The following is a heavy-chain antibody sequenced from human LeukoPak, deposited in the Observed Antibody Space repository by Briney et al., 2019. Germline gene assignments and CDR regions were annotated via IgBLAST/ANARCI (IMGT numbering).Heavy chain of an antibody. D-gene: IGHD2-2*01. CDR3: AREVVVPPGYYYYYMDV. J-gene: IGHJ6*03. V-gene: IGHV3-20*04. CDR2: INWNGGST. Sequence: GGSLRLSCAASGFTLDDYGMSWVRQAPGKGLEWVSGINWNGGSTGYADSVKGRFTISRDNAKNSLYLQMNSLRAEDTALYYCAREVVVPPGYYYYYMDVWGKGTTVTVSS. CDR1: GFTLDDYG.